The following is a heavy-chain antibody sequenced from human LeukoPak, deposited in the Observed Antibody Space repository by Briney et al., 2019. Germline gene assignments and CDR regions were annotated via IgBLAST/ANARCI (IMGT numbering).Heavy chain of an antibody. CDR3: AKGFGYTSSRVPFDY. CDR2: ISEIGGST. J-gene: IGHJ4*02. V-gene: IGHV3-23*01. CDR1: GFTFSVYA. D-gene: IGHD6-13*01. Sequence: GSFPLSGAASGFTFSVYAMDGLGRAPGRGLGGVAFISEIGGSTYYADSGKGRFTISRDNSKTTLYLQMHRLRAEDTAVYYCAKGFGYTSSRVPFDYWGQAPLVTVSS.